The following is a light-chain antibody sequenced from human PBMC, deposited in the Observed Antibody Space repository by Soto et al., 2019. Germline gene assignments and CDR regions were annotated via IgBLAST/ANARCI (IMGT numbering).Light chain of an antibody. CDR1: DSNIGAYD. CDR2: DVD. V-gene: IGLV1-40*01. CDR3: CAYTARTTLSWV. Sequence: QSVLTQPPSVSGAPGQRVTISCAGSDSNIGAYDVQWYQQHPGKVPRLIIYDVDNRPLGVSNRFSGSQSGNTASLSISGLQAEDEADYYCCAYTARTTLSWVFGGGTKVTVL. J-gene: IGLJ3*02.